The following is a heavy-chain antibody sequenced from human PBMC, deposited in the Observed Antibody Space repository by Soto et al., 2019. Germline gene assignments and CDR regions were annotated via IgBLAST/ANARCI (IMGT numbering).Heavy chain of an antibody. CDR1: GFTFTRYP. CDR3: AKEVGVGSTIIDY. V-gene: IGHV3-23*01. CDR2: ISPSGAAT. Sequence: EVQLLESGGGLVQPGGSLRLSCAASGFTFTRYPMSWVRQAPGKGLEWVSGISPSGAATYFAASARGRFTISRDNSKSTVSQQMNNLRAEDTAVYYGAKEVGVGSTIIDYWGQRTLVTVSS. J-gene: IGHJ4*02. D-gene: IGHD2-2*03.